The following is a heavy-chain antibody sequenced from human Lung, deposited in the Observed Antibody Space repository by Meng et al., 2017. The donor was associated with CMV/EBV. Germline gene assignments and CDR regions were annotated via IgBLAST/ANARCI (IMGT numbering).Heavy chain of an antibody. CDR2: IPHRGSS. D-gene: IGHD3-10*01. CDR1: GSTNTNHNW. J-gene: IGHJ1*01. CDR3: LRRSGGSV. Sequence: GLLGGAGPDPGSPREALSMTWGVFGSTNTNHNWWAWVRQPPGKGLEWIGEIPHRGSSAYNPSLKSRVSMSIDKSKNQFSLKLTSVTAADTAVYHCLRRSGGSVWGQGTLVTVSS. V-gene: IGHV4-4*03.